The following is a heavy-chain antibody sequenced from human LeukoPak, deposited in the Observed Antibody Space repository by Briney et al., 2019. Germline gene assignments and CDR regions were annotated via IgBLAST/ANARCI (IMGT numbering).Heavy chain of an antibody. CDR2: MNPNSGNT. V-gene: IGHV1-8*03. CDR1: GYTFTSYD. J-gene: IGHJ1*01. Sequence: ASVKVSCKASGYTFTSYDINWVRQATGQGLEWMGWMNPNSGNTGYAQKFQGRVTITRNTSISTAYMELSSLRSEDTAVYYCARSTRRDTEVALAEYFQRWGQGTLVTVSS. CDR3: ARSTRRDTEVALAEYFQR. D-gene: IGHD5-18*01.